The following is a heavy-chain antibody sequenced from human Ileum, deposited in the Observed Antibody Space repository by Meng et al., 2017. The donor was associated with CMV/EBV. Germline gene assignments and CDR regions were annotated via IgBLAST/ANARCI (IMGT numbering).Heavy chain of an antibody. D-gene: IGHD3-16*01. V-gene: IGHV4-34*01. CDR3: ARDPRGGERRFDF. CDR2: INHVGST. J-gene: IGHJ4*02. Sequence: CAVYGEPLSGYYGNWIRQSPGKGLQWIGEINHVGSTNYNPSLKSRATISLDTSKNQFSLELTSVSAADTAVYYCARDPRGGERRFDFWGQGTLVTVSS. CDR1: GEPLSGYY.